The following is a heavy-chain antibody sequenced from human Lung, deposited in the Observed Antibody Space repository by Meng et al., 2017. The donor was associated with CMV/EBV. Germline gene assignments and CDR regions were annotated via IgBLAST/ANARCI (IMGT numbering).Heavy chain of an antibody. CDR3: ARIYDFWSGSKGSAFDI. D-gene: IGHD3-3*01. Sequence: GGSLRLXXAASGFTFDDYGMSWVRQAPGKGLEWVSGINWNGGSTGYADSVKGRFTISRDNAKNSLYLQMNSLRAEDTALYYCARIYDFWSGSKGSAFDIWGQGTXVTVAS. CDR1: GFTFDDYG. J-gene: IGHJ3*02. V-gene: IGHV3-20*03. CDR2: INWNGGST.